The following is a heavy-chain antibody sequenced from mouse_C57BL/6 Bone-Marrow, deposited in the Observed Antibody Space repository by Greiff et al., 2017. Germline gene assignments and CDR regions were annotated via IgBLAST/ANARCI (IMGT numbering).Heavy chain of an antibody. CDR2: IHPNSGST. V-gene: IGHV1-64*01. CDR1: GYTFTSYW. CDR3: ARSDDYDPVAY. D-gene: IGHD2-4*01. Sequence: QVQLQQSGAELVKPGASVKLSCKASGYTFTSYWMHWVKQRPGQGLEWIGMIHPNSGSTNYNEKFKSKATLTVDKSSNTAYMQLSSLTSEDSAVYCCARSDDYDPVAYWGQGTLVTVSA. J-gene: IGHJ3*01.